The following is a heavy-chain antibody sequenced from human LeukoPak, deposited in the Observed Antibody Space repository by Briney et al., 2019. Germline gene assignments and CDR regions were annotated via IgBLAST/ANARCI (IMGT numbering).Heavy chain of an antibody. V-gene: IGHV4-59*01. J-gene: IGHJ4*02. D-gene: IGHD3-10*01. Sequence: SETLSLTCTVSGGSISSYYWSWIRQPPGKGLEWIGYIYYSGSTNYNPSLKSRVTISVDTSKNQFSLKLSSVTAADTAVYYCARVSGFGELKYWGQGTLVTVSS. CDR2: IYYSGST. CDR3: ARVSGFGELKY. CDR1: GGSISSYY.